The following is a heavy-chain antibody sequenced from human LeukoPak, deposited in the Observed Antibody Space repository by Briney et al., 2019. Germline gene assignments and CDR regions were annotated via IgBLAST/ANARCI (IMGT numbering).Heavy chain of an antibody. V-gene: IGHV3-30*02. CDR3: ARDRSRRGSFDAFDI. D-gene: IGHD1-14*01. Sequence: GGSLRLSCAASGFTFSSYGMHWVRQAPGKGLEWVAFIRYDGSNKYYADSVKGRFTISRDNSKNTLYLQMGSLRAEDMAVYYCARDRSRRGSFDAFDIWGQGAMVTVSS. CDR2: IRYDGSNK. J-gene: IGHJ3*02. CDR1: GFTFSSYG.